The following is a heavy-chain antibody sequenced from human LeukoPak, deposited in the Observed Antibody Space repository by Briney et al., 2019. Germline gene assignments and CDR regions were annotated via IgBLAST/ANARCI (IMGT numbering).Heavy chain of an antibody. CDR1: GFTFSSYS. Sequence: GGSLRLSCAASGFTFSSYSMNWVRQAPGKGLEWVSGISGSGGSTYYAGSVKGRFTISRDNSKNTLFLQMNSLRAEDTAVYYCAKAQQQLAFDYWGQGTLVTVSP. CDR3: AKAQQQLAFDY. J-gene: IGHJ4*02. CDR2: ISGSGGST. D-gene: IGHD6-13*01. V-gene: IGHV3-23*01.